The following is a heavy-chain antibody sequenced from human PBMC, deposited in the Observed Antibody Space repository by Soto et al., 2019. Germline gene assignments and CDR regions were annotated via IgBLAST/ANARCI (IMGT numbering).Heavy chain of an antibody. Sequence: SETLSLTCAVSGGSISSGGYSWSWIRQPPGKGLEWIGYIYHSGSTYYNQSLKNRVTISVDRSKKQFSLKLSTVTAADTAVYYCARLSSYGDYAHWGQGTLVTVSS. D-gene: IGHD4-17*01. J-gene: IGHJ4*02. CDR2: IYHSGST. V-gene: IGHV4-30-2*01. CDR1: GGSISSGGYS. CDR3: ARLSSYGDYAH.